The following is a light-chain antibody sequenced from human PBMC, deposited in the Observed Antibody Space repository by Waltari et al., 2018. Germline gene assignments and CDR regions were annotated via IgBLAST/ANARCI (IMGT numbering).Light chain of an antibody. Sequence: QLVLTQSPSSSASLGASVTLTCTLSSGTSSNIIAWLEQRPERGPRYLMKVNSDGSHSKGDDIPDRFSGSSSGAERYLTISSLQSEDEADYYCETGGHGTWVFGGGTKLTVL. CDR1: SGTSSNI. J-gene: IGLJ3*02. V-gene: IGLV4-69*01. CDR2: VNSDGSH. CDR3: ETGGHGTWV.